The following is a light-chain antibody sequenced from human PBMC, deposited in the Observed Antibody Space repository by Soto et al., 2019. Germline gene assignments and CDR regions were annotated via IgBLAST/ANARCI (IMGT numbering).Light chain of an antibody. J-gene: IGKJ3*01. CDR1: QSIASH. CDR3: QQRGSWPIT. V-gene: IGKV3-11*01. Sequence: IVLTQSPATLSLSPGERATLSCRASQSIASHLAWYQQRPGQPPRLLSYDSTNRVAGIPDTFSGSGSGTDFTLTISSLEPEDFAVYYCQQRGSWPITFGPGTKVDL. CDR2: DST.